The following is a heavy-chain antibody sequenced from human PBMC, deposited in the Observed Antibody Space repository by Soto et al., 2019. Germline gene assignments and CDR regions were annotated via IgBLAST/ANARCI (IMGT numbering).Heavy chain of an antibody. CDR2: ISYDGNYE. J-gene: IGHJ4*02. V-gene: IGHV3-30-3*01. D-gene: IGHD6-19*01. Sequence: QVQLVESGGGVVQPGRSLRLSCAASGFTFSNYPLHWVRQAPGKGLEWVAVISYDGNYEYYADSVKGRFTISRDNSKNTLFLPMNSLRVDDTAVYYCARASVAGTWGYYLDYWGQGALVTVSS. CDR1: GFTFSNYP. CDR3: ARASVAGTWGYYLDY.